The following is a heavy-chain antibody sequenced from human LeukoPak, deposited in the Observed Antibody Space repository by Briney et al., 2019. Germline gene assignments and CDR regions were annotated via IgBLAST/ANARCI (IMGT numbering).Heavy chain of an antibody. Sequence: GGSLRLSCAASGFTFSSYWMSWVRQAPGKGLEWVANIKQDGSEKYYVDSVKGRFTISRDNAKNSLYLQMNSLRAEDTAVYYCARARQWLVVYYFDYWGQGTLVTVSS. J-gene: IGHJ4*02. CDR2: IKQDGSEK. D-gene: IGHD6-19*01. CDR3: ARARQWLVVYYFDY. V-gene: IGHV3-7*01. CDR1: GFTFSSYW.